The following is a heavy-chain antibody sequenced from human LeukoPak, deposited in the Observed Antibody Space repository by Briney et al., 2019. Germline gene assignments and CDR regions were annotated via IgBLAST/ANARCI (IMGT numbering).Heavy chain of an antibody. CDR3: ARCYDSSGYYHTGFWYFDL. V-gene: IGHV4-59*01. Sequence: SETLSFTCTVSGGSISSYYWSWIRQPPGKGLEWIGYIYYSGSTNYNPSLKSRVTISVDTSKNQFSLKLSSVTAADTAVYYCARCYDSSGYYHTGFWYFDLWGRGTLVTVSS. J-gene: IGHJ2*01. CDR2: IYYSGST. CDR1: GGSISSYY. D-gene: IGHD3-22*01.